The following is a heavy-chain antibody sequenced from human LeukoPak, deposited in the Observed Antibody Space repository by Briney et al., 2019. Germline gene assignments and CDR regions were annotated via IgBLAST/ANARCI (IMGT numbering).Heavy chain of an antibody. CDR1: GYTFTSYY. D-gene: IGHD1-26*01. CDR2: INPNSGGT. V-gene: IGHV1-2*02. CDR3: ARDLSSSLDY. J-gene: IGHJ4*02. Sequence: GASVKVSCKASGYTFTSYYMHWVRQAPGQGLEWMGWINPNSGGTNYVQKFQGRVTMTRDTSISTAYMEVSRLTSDDTAVYYCARDLSSSLDYWGQGTLVTVSS.